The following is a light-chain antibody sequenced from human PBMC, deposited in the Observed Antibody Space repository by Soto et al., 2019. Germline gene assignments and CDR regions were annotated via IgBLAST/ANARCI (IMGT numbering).Light chain of an antibody. CDR1: SNDVGNYNY. V-gene: IGLV2-14*01. J-gene: IGLJ1*01. Sequence: QSVLTQPASGSGSPGQSITISCTAASNDVGNYNYVSWFQQHPGKAPQLLIYEVTTRPSGVSNRFSGSKSGDTASLTISGLQAEEEADYFCSSYTSTSPLFVFGTGTKVTVL. CDR2: EVT. CDR3: SSYTSTSPLFV.